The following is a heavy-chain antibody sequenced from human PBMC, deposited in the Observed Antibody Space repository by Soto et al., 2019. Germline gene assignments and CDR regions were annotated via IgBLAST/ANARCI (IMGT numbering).Heavy chain of an antibody. V-gene: IGHV3-23*01. CDR1: GFTFSSYA. D-gene: IGHD3-3*01. J-gene: IGHJ4*02. CDR3: AKWNPVLRFLEWLSGPGEDYFDY. CDR2: ISGSGGST. Sequence: GGSLRLSCAASGFTFSSYAMSWVRQAPGKGLEWVSAISGSGGSTYYADSVKGRFTISRDNSKNTLYLQMNSLRAEDTAVYYCAKWNPVLRFLEWLSGPGEDYFDYWGQGTLVTVSS.